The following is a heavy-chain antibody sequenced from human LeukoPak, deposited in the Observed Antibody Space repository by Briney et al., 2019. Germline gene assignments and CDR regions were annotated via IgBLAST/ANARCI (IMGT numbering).Heavy chain of an antibody. CDR2: IYPGDSDT. CDR3: ARVDTYYYDSSGYYYSHYFDY. D-gene: IGHD3-22*01. Sequence: GGSLQISCKGSGYRFTSYWIGWVRQLPGKGLEWMGIIYPGDSDTRYSPSFQGQVTISADKSISTAYLQWSSLKASDTAMYYCARVDTYYYDSSGYYYSHYFDYWGQGTLVTVSS. J-gene: IGHJ4*02. V-gene: IGHV5-51*01. CDR1: GYRFTSYW.